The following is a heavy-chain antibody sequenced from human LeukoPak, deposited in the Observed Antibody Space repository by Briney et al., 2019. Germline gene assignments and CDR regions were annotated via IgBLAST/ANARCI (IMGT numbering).Heavy chain of an antibody. V-gene: IGHV1-2*02. Sequence: ASVKVSCKASGYTFTGYYMHWVRQAPGQGLEWMGWINPNSGGTNYAQKFQGRVTMTRDTSISTAYMELSRLRSEDTAVYYCARDLIAAAGTPVDYYYGMDVWGQGTTVTVSS. CDR3: ARDLIAAAGTPVDYYYGMDV. J-gene: IGHJ6*02. CDR1: GYTFTGYY. D-gene: IGHD6-13*01. CDR2: INPNSGGT.